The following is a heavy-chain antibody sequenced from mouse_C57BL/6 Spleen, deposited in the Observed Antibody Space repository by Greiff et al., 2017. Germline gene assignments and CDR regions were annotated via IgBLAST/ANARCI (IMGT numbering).Heavy chain of an antibody. CDR2: IHPNSGST. CDR1: GYTFTSYW. CDR3: AREGGYYSGYFDV. J-gene: IGHJ1*03. V-gene: IGHV1-64*01. D-gene: IGHD2-3*01. Sequence: QVQLQQPGAELVKPGASVKLSCKASGYTFTSYWMHWVKQRPGQGLEWIGMIHPNSGSTNYNEKFKSKATLTVDKSSSTAYMQLSSLTSEDSAVYYCAREGGYYSGYFDVWGTGTTVTVSS.